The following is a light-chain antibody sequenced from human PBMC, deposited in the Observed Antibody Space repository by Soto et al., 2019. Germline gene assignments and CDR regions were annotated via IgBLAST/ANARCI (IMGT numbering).Light chain of an antibody. CDR2: GNN. V-gene: IGLV1-47*01. J-gene: IGLJ3*02. CDR1: SPNVGRNY. Sequence: QSVVTQPPSASGTPGQRVDLSCSGSSPNVGRNYVYWYHQVPGTGPKLLIYGNNQRPSGVPDRFSGSKSGTSASLAISGLRSEDEGDYFCAAWDDSLSVWVFGGGTKLTVL. CDR3: AAWDDSLSVWV.